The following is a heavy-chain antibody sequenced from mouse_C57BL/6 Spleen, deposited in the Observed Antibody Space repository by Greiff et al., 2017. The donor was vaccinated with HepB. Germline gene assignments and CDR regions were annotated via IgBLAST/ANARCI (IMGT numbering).Heavy chain of an antibody. Sequence: QVHVKQSGAELVKPGASVKMSCKASGYTFTSYWITWVKQRPGQGLEWIGDIYPGSGSTNYNEKFKSKATLTVDTSSSTAYMQLSSLTSEDSAVYYCARNGKISNSYWGQGTSVTVSS. D-gene: IGHD2-5*01. J-gene: IGHJ4*01. CDR1: GYTFTSYW. CDR2: IYPGSGST. V-gene: IGHV1-55*01. CDR3: ARNGKISNSY.